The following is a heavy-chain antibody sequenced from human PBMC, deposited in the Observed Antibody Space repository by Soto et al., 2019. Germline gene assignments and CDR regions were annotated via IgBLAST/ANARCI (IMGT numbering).Heavy chain of an antibody. CDR2: ISGSGGST. CDR1: GFTFSSYA. V-gene: IGHV3-23*01. CDR3: AKEGHRGIAARRAYNWFDP. D-gene: IGHD6-6*01. J-gene: IGHJ5*02. Sequence: GGSLRLSCAASGFTFSSYAMSWVRQAPGKGLEWVSAISGSGGSTYYADSVKGRFTISRDNSKNTLYLQMNSLRAEDTAVYYCAKEGHRGIAARRAYNWFDPWGQGTLVTVSS.